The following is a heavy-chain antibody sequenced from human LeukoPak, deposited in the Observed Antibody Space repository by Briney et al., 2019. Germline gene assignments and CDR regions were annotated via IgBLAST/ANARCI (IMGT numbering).Heavy chain of an antibody. J-gene: IGHJ3*02. Sequence: PAETLSLTCTVSGRSIRSYYWSGIRQPAGKGLEGIGRIYTRGSTKYNPSLNSRVIVSVATSKNPFTLKLSSVTAADTAVYYCAREPYSSGWYGVWAFYIWGQGTMVTVSS. CDR1: GRSIRSYY. V-gene: IGHV4-4*07. D-gene: IGHD6-19*01. CDR2: IYTRGST. CDR3: AREPYSSGWYGVWAFYI.